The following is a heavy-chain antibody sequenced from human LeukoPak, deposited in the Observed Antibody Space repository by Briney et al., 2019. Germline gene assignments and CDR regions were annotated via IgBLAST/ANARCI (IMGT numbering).Heavy chain of an antibody. CDR3: ARQYYYDSSGYYYTAYYFDY. CDR2: IYHSGST. D-gene: IGHD3-22*01. CDR1: GGSISGSSYY. Sequence: PSETLSLTCTVSGGSISGSSYYWGWIRQPPGKGLEWIGSIYHSGSTYYNPSLKSRVTISVDTSKNQFSLKLSSVTAADTAVYYCARQYYYDSSGYYYTAYYFDYWGQGTLVTVSS. V-gene: IGHV4-39*01. J-gene: IGHJ4*02.